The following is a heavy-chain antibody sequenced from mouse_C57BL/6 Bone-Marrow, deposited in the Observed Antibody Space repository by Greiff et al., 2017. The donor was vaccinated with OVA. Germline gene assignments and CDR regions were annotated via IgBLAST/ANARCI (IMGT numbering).Heavy chain of an antibody. CDR1: GFTFSSYG. CDR3: ARHPQLAMDY. CDR2: ISSGGSYT. V-gene: IGHV5-6*01. Sequence: EVKVVESGGDLVKPGGSLKLSCAASGFTFSSYGMSWVRQTPDKRLEWVATISSGGSYTYYPDSVKGRFTISRDNAKNTLYLPMSSLKSEDTAMDYCARHPQLAMDYWGQGTSVTVSS. J-gene: IGHJ4*01. D-gene: IGHD1-3*01.